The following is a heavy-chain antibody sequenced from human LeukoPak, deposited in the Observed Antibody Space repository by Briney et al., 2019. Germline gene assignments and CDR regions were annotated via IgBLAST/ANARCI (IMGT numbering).Heavy chain of an antibody. CDR3: ARDHDYYYYMDV. CDR1: GYTLTELS. V-gene: IGHV1-2*02. J-gene: IGHJ6*03. Sequence: ASVKVSCKVSGYTLTELSMHWVRQAPGQGLEWMGWINPNSGGTNYAQKFQGRVTMTRDTSISTAYMELSRLRSDDTAVYYCARDHDYYYYMDVWGKGTTVTVSS. CDR2: INPNSGGT.